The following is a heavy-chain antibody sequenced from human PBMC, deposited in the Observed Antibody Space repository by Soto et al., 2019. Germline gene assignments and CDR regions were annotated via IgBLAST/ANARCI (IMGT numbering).Heavy chain of an antibody. Sequence: ASLKVSCKECGYTFTNYNIQWARQAHEDGLEWMGRINPSGGTTIYAQKFHGRVTMTRDTSTSTVYMELSSLRSEDTSVYYCAREVLIDLNYFDYWGQGALVTAPQ. D-gene: IGHD2-21*01. CDR2: INPSGGTT. CDR3: AREVLIDLNYFDY. CDR1: GYTFTNYN. V-gene: IGHV1-46*01. J-gene: IGHJ4*02.